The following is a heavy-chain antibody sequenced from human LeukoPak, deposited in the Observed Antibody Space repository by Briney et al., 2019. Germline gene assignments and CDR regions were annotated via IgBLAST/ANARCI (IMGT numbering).Heavy chain of an antibody. CDR2: MNPRDNT. D-gene: IGHD3-3*02. CDR1: GYTSTSSD. CDR3: ARYTQHYGFDI. Sequence: ASVKVSCKASGYTSTSSDINWVRQATGRGLEWLGWMNPRDNTGYAQKFQGGVTLTRDKSINTAYMELSSLRSEDTAVYYCARYTQHYGFDIWGQGTMVTVSA. V-gene: IGHV1-8*01. J-gene: IGHJ3*02.